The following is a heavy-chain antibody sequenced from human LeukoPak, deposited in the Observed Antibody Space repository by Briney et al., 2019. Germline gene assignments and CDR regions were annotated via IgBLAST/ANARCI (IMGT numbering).Heavy chain of an antibody. V-gene: IGHV7-4-1*02. CDR1: GYTFTNYT. CDR3: ARLVVVGPYNWFDP. CDR2: IDTNTGNP. Sequence: ASVKVSCKASGYTFTNYTINWVRLAPGQGLEWMGWIDTNTGNPTYAQGFAGRFVFSLDTSVTTTYLQISSLRAEDTAVYYCARLVVVGPYNWFDPWGQGTLVTVSS. J-gene: IGHJ5*02. D-gene: IGHD2-21*01.